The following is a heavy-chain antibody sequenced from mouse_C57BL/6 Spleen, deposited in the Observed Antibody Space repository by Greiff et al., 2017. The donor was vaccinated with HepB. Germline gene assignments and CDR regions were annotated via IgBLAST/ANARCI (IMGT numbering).Heavy chain of an antibody. J-gene: IGHJ3*01. D-gene: IGHD1-1*01. V-gene: IGHV1-64*01. CDR3: ARWANYYGSRDPAWFAY. CDR1: GYTFTSYW. CDR2: IHPNSGST. Sequence: QVQLQQPGAELVKPGASVKLSCKASGYTFTSYWMHWVKQRPGQGLEWIGMIHPNSGSTNYNEKFKSKATLTVDKSSSTAYMQLSSLTSEDSAVYYCARWANYYGSRDPAWFAYWGQGTLVTVSA.